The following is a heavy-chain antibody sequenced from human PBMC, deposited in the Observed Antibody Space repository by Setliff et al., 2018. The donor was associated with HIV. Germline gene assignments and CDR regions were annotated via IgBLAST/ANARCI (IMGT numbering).Heavy chain of an antibody. D-gene: IGHD3-22*01. CDR3: ARRVSYASSGYPLGY. Sequence: GGSLRLSCAASGFIFSDYEMNWVRQAPGKGLEWVSYITGSDGAVFYADSVEGRFTVSRDNAENSLSLQMNSLRSDDTALYFCARRVSYASSGYPLGYWGQGTQVTVSS. CDR2: ITGSDGAV. CDR1: GFIFSDYE. V-gene: IGHV3-48*03. J-gene: IGHJ4*02.